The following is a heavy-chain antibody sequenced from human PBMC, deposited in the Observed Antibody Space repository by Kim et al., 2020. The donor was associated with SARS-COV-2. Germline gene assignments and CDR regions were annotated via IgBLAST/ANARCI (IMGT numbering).Heavy chain of an antibody. J-gene: IGHJ4*02. CDR3: AREGSGLGLILGFYFDY. V-gene: IGHV4-38-2*02. D-gene: IGHD7-27*01. Sequence: SETLSLTCTVSDYSVSNGHYWAWIRQSPGKGLEWIGSMHYSGSTHYNPIFKSRATMSVKTSKNQLSLKLKSVTAADTAMYYCAREGSGLGLILGFYFDYWGQGSLVTVSS. CDR1: DYSVSNGHY. CDR2: MHYSGST.